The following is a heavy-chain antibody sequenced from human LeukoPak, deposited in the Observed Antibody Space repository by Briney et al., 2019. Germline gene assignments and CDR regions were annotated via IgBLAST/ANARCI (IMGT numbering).Heavy chain of an antibody. D-gene: IGHD3-10*01. CDR2: INAGNGNT. CDR3: ARAPILLWFGELSDY. J-gene: IGHJ4*02. V-gene: IGHV1-3*01. CDR1: GYTFTSYA. Sequence: ASVKVSCKASGYTFTSYAMHWVRQAPGQRLEWMGWINAGNGNTKYSQKFQGRVTITRDTSASTAYMELSSLRSEDTAVYYCARAPILLWFGELSDYWGQGTLVTVSS.